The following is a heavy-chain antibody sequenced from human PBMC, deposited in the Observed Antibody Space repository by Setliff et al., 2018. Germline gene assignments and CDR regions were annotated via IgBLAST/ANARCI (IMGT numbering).Heavy chain of an antibody. V-gene: IGHV3-74*01. CDR3: ARDPRDGSSSPMADN. CDR1: GSTFSSHW. CDR2: INPDATTT. D-gene: IGHD3-10*01. Sequence: PGGSLRLSCAASGSTFSSHWMHWVRQVPGKGLAWVSQINPDATTTYYADSVKGRFTISRDNAKTTLYLQMNSLRVEDTAVYFCARDPRDGSSSPMADNWGQGTLVTVSS. J-gene: IGHJ4*02.